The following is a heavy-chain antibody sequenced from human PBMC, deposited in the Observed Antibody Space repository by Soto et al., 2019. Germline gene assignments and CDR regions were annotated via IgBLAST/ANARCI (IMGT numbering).Heavy chain of an antibody. V-gene: IGHV3-23*01. CDR2: ISSGGLST. CDR3: SKAPGDYYYMDV. CDR1: GFTFSDYS. Sequence: EVQLLESGGGLVQPGGSLRLSCAASGFTFSDYSMNWVRQAPGRGLEWVSTISSGGLSTYFADSVQGRVTISRDNSNEKVYLQMNNLRADDTAVYFSSKAPGDYYYMDVWGKGTTVTVSS. J-gene: IGHJ6*03.